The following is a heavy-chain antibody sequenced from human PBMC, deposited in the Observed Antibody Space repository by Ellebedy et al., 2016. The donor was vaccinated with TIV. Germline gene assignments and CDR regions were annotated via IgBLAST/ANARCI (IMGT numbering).Heavy chain of an antibody. CDR1: GFTFSSYA. Sequence: PGGSLRLSCATSGFTFSSYAMSWVRQAPGKGLEWVSAISGSGVNTYYADSVKGRFTISRDNSKNTLYLQMNSLRAEDTAVYYCAKGDRIFRKPGYGMDVWGQGTTLTVSS. CDR3: AKGDRIFRKPGYGMDV. J-gene: IGHJ6*02. D-gene: IGHD2-15*01. V-gene: IGHV3-23*01. CDR2: ISGSGVNT.